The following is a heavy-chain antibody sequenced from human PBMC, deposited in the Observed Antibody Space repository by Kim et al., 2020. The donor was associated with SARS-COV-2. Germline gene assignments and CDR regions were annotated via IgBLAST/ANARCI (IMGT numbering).Heavy chain of an antibody. D-gene: IGHD3-9*01. Sequence: YNPSRKSRVTISVDTSKNQFSLKLSSVTAADTAVYYCASAYYDILTGYFYWGQGTLVTVSS. J-gene: IGHJ4*02. V-gene: IGHV4-39*07. CDR3: ASAYYDILTGYFY.